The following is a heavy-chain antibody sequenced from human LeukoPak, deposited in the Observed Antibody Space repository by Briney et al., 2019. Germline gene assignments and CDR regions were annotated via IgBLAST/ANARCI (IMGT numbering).Heavy chain of an antibody. CDR2: IYSSDSI. V-gene: IGHV4-4*07. D-gene: IGHD5-24*01. CDR1: GGSISGYY. CDR3: VRGTEMTIIAGHYSFDQ. J-gene: IGHJ4*02. Sequence: SETLSLTCTVSGGSISGYYWTWMRQPAGRGLEWIGRIYSSDSIYSNPSLESRVTISLDASNNQFSLKLTSVTAADTAVYYCVRGTEMTIIAGHYSFDQWGRGTLVSVSS.